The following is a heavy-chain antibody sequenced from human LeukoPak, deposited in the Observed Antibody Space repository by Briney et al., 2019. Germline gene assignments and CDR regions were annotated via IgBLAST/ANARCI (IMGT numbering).Heavy chain of an antibody. CDR2: IYYSGST. J-gene: IGHJ4*02. D-gene: IGHD2-15*01. CDR1: GGSISSSSYY. V-gene: IGHV4-39*01. CDR3: ARLRYCSGGSCDRIGFDY. Sequence: PSETLSLTCTVSGGSISSSSYYWGWIRQPPGKGLERIGSIYYSGSTYYNPSLKHRVTISVDTSKNQFSLKLSSVTAADTAVYYCARLRYCSGGSCDRIGFDYWGQGTLVTVSS.